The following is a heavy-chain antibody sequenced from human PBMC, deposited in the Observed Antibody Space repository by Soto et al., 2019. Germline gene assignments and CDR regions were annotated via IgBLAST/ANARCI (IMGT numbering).Heavy chain of an antibody. Sequence: QVQLVQSGAEVKKPGASVKVSCKASGYTFTSYGISWVRQAPGQGLEWMGWISAYNGNTNYAQKLQGRVTMTTDTSTSTAYMELRSLRSDDTAVYYCATPEAARQENYSYYYYMDVWGKGTTVTVSS. CDR1: GYTFTSYG. J-gene: IGHJ6*03. V-gene: IGHV1-18*01. D-gene: IGHD6-6*01. CDR3: ATPEAARQENYSYYYYMDV. CDR2: ISAYNGNT.